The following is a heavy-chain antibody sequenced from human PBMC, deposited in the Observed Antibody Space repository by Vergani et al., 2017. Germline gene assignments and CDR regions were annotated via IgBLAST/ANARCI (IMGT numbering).Heavy chain of an antibody. V-gene: IGHV4-34*01. Sequence: QVQLQQWGAGLLKPSETLSLTCAVYGGSFSGYYWSWIRQPPGKGLEWIGEINHSGSTNYNPALKSRVNISVDTSKNQFSLKLSSVTAADTAVYYCARGRNDYVWGSYRSFRAEYFQHWGQGTLVTVSS. CDR1: GGSFSGYY. D-gene: IGHD3-16*02. CDR3: ARGRNDYVWGSYRSFRAEYFQH. CDR2: INHSGST. J-gene: IGHJ1*01.